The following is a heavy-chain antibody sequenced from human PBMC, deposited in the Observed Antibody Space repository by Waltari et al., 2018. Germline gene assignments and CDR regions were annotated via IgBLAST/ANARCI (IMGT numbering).Heavy chain of an antibody. CDR3: TRGGRDSSWYWRD. CDR1: GLDLRTSR. CDR2: IKQDGREK. J-gene: IGHJ4*02. D-gene: IGHD6-13*01. V-gene: IGHV3-7*01. Sequence: EVQLVESGGGLAQPGGSLRLPCAASGLDLRTSRRTWVGQASGKGPEWVANIKQDGREKYYMDSVKGRFTISRDNAKNSLYLQMNNLRVEDTAVYYCTRGGRDSSWYWRDWGQGTLVTVSS.